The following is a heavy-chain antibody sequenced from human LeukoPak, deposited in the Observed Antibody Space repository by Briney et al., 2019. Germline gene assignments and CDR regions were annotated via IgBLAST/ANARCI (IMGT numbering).Heavy chain of an antibody. D-gene: IGHD1-14*01. V-gene: IGHV4-34*01. J-gene: IGHJ4*02. CDR1: GGSFSGYY. Sequence: SETLSLTCAVYGGSFSGYYWSWIRQPPGKGLEWIGEINHSGSTNYNPSLKSRVTISVDTSKNQFSLKLSSVTAADTAVYYCARNPPYYGYFDYWGQGTLVTVSS. CDR2: INHSGST. CDR3: ARNPPYYGYFDY.